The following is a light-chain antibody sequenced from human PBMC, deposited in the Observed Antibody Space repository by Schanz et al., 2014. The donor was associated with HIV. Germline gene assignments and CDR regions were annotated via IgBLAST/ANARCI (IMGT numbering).Light chain of an antibody. CDR1: STDVGGYNH. V-gene: IGLV2-8*01. J-gene: IGLJ7*01. CDR3: AAWDVLLNGPV. Sequence: SVLTQPPSASGSPGQSVTISCTGSSTDVGGYNHVSWYQQHPGKAPKLLIYEVSKRPSGVPDRFSGSKSGTSASLTISGLQSEDEADYYCAAWDVLLNGPVFGGGTQLTVL. CDR2: EVS.